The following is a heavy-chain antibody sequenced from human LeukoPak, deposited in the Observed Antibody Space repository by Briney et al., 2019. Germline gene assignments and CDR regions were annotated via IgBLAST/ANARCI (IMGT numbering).Heavy chain of an antibody. CDR1: GDSITNYY. J-gene: IGHJ6*03. CDR2: AYHSGIT. CDR3: ARFASWAGAHFYYYMDV. V-gene: IGHV4-59*01. Sequence: SETLSLTCTVSGDSITNYYWNWIRQPPGKGLECIGYAYHSGITSYNPSLKSRVTTSIDTSKNQFSLKLNSVTAADTAVYYCARFASWAGAHFYYYMDVWGKGTTVTVSS. D-gene: IGHD2/OR15-2a*01.